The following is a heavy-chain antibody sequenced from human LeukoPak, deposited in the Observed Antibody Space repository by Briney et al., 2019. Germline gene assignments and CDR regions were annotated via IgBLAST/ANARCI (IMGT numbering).Heavy chain of an antibody. CDR2: ISWNIGSI. CDR1: GFTFDDFG. Sequence: PGGSLRLSCSTSGFTFDDFGMHWVRQAPGKGLEWVSDISWNIGSIGYADSVKGRFTISRDNAKNSLYLQMNSLRAEDTALYYCAKGGGYDSYYYGMDVWGQGTTVTVSS. CDR3: AKGGGYDSYYYGMDV. D-gene: IGHD5-12*01. J-gene: IGHJ6*02. V-gene: IGHV3-9*01.